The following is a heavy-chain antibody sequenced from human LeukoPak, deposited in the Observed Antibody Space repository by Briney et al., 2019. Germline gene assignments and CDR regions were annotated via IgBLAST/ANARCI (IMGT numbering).Heavy chain of an antibody. CDR2: INPNIGGT. V-gene: IGHV1-2*02. CDR1: QYTFTRYY. Sequence: GYPVNASCNASQYTFTRYYMHWLRQAPGHRLECRGWINPNIGGTNYAQKFQGRVTMTRDTSISTAYIELSRLRSDDTAVYYCATDEQQGSRGHWFDPWGQGTLVTVSS. J-gene: IGHJ5*02. CDR3: ATDEQQGSRGHWFDP. D-gene: IGHD6-13*01.